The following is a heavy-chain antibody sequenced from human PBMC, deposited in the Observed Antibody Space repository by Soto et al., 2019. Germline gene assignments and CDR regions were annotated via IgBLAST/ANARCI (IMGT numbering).Heavy chain of an antibody. J-gene: IGHJ4*02. Sequence: GGFLRLSCSASGLNFNDYAMHWVRQAAGKGLKYVSSISSNGVSTYYADSVKGRFTISRDNSKNTLYLQMNSLRVEDTAVYYCVKDRFVNYWGKGALVTVSA. CDR3: VKDRFVNY. V-gene: IGHV3-64D*06. D-gene: IGHD3-3*01. CDR2: ISSNGVST. CDR1: GLNFNDYA.